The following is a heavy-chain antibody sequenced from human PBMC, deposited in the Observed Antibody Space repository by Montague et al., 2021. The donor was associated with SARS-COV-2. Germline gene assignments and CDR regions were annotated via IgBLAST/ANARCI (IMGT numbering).Heavy chain of an antibody. J-gene: IGHJ3*02. CDR3: ARALRVVMVTVPSFDT. Sequence: SETLSLTCTVSGDSISSYYWSWIRQPPGKGLEWIGYIYYSGSTNYNPSLKSRVTISVDTSKNQFSLTLSSVTAADTAVYYCARALRVVMVTVPSFDTWGQGTLVTVSS. V-gene: IGHV4-59*01. CDR1: GDSISSYY. D-gene: IGHD2-21*02. CDR2: IYYSGST.